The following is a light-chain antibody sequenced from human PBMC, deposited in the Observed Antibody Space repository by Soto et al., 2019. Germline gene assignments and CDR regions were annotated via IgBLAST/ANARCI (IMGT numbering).Light chain of an antibody. CDR1: SSDVGSYNL. CDR3: CSYAGSSTYV. Sequence: ALTQSASVSGSPGQSITISCTGTSSDVGSYNLVSWYQQHPGKAPKLMIYEGSKRPSGVSNRFSGSKSGNTASLTISGLQAEDEADYYCCSYAGSSTYVFGTGTKLTVL. J-gene: IGLJ1*01. V-gene: IGLV2-23*01. CDR2: EGS.